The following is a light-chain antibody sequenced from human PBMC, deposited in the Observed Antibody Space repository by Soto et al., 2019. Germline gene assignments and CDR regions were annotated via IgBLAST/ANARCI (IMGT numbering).Light chain of an antibody. CDR3: CSYAGSYFFV. V-gene: IGLV2-11*01. Sequence: QSALTQPPSVSGSPGQSVNISCTGTSTDVGGYNYVSWYQQHPDKAPKLILYDVTKWPSGVPDRFSGSKSGNTASLTISGLQAEDEADYHCCSYAGSYFFVFGSGTKLTVL. CDR2: DVT. J-gene: IGLJ1*01. CDR1: STDVGGYNY.